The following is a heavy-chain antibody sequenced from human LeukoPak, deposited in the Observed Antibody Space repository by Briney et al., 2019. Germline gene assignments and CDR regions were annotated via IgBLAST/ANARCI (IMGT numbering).Heavy chain of an antibody. CDR2: ISGSGGST. V-gene: IGHV3-23*01. Sequence: GGSLRLPCAASGFAFKSYAMNWVRQAPGKGLEWVSIISGSGGSTIYADSVKGRFTISRDNSKNTLYLQMNSLRAEDTGVYHCAKGHGEYCDNDCYSRILDFWGQGTLVTVSS. D-gene: IGHD2-21*01. CDR3: AKGHGEYCDNDCYSRILDF. CDR1: GFAFKSYA. J-gene: IGHJ4*02.